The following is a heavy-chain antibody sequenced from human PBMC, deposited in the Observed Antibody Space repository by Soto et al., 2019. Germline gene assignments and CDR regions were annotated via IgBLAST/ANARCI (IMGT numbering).Heavy chain of an antibody. Sequence: SETLSLTCTVSGGSVSSGSYYWSWIRQPPGKGLEWIGYIYYSGSTYYNPSLKSRVTISVDTSKNEFSLKLSSVTAADTAVYYCARRARGSSGGLDYWGQGTLVTVSS. J-gene: IGHJ4*02. D-gene: IGHD3-16*01. CDR3: ARRARGSSGGLDY. V-gene: IGHV4-61*01. CDR1: GGSVSSGSYY. CDR2: IYYSGST.